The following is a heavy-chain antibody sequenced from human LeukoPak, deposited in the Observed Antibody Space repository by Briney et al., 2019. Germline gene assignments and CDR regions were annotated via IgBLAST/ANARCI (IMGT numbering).Heavy chain of an antibody. CDR1: GFTFSSYS. V-gene: IGHV3-23*01. D-gene: IGHD2-15*01. CDR3: AKGSGGSLYYYYMDV. CDR2: ISGSGGST. J-gene: IGHJ6*03. Sequence: GGSLRLSCAASGFTFSSYSMNWVRQAPGKGLEWVSAISGSGGSTYYADSVKGRFTISRDNSKNTLYLQMNSLRAEDTAVYYCAKGSGGSLYYYYMDVWGKGTTVTVSS.